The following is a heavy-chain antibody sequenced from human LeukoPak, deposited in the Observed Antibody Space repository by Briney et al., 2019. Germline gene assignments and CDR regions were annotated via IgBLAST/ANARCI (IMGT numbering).Heavy chain of an antibody. CDR1: GFTFSSYA. Sequence: PGGSLRLSCAVSGFTFSSYAMSWVRQAPGKGLEWVSAISGSGGSTYYADSVKGRFTISRDNSKNTLYLQMNSLRAEDTAVYYCVKLVRSGGYYDILPDYWGRGTLVTVSS. J-gene: IGHJ4*02. D-gene: IGHD3-9*01. CDR3: VKLVRSGGYYDILPDY. V-gene: IGHV3-23*01. CDR2: ISGSGGST.